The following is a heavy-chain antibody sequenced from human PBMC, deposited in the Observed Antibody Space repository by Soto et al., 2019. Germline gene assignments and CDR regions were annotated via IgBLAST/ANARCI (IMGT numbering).Heavy chain of an antibody. CDR3: AREGGRPGYDILTGYWTTYNYYGMDV. V-gene: IGHV4-31*03. D-gene: IGHD3-9*01. CDR1: GGSISSGGYY. Sequence: SETLSLTCTVSGGSISSGGYYWSWIRQHPGKGLEWIGYIYYSGSTYYNPSLKSRVTISVDTSKNQFSLKLSSVTAADTAVYYCAREGGRPGYDILTGYWTTYNYYGMDVWGQVTTVTVS. CDR2: IYYSGST. J-gene: IGHJ6*02.